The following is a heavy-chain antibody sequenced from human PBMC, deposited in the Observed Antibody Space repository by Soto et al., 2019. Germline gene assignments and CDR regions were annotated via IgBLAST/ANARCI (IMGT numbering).Heavy chain of an antibody. V-gene: IGHV4-59*01. D-gene: IGHD2-8*02. Sequence: TSETLSLTCTVSGGSISSDFWSWIRQPPGKGLEWIGYISISGNTDYSPSLKSRATISADTSRNQFSLKLRSVNTADTAVYYCVKDRSDTWSFDNWGQGTLVTVSS. CDR3: VKDRSDTWSFDN. J-gene: IGHJ4*02. CDR2: ISISGNT. CDR1: GGSISSDF.